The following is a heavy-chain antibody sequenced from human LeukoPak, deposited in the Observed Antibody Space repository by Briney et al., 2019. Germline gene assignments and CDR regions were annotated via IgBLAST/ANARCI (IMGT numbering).Heavy chain of an antibody. V-gene: IGHV3-21*01. J-gene: IGHJ6*03. D-gene: IGHD6-6*01. CDR2: ISSSSSYI. CDR1: GFTFSSYS. CDR3: ASGPNAPEYSSSSDYMDV. Sequence: GGSLRLSCAASGFTFSSYSMNWVRQAPGKGLEWVSSISSSSSYIYYADSVKGRFTISRDNAKNSLYLQMNSLRAEDTAVYYCASGPNAPEYSSSSDYMDVWGKGTTVTVSS.